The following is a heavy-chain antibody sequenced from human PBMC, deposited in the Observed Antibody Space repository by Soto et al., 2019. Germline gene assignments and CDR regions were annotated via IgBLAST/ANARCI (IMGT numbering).Heavy chain of an antibody. CDR2: INHSGST. V-gene: IGHV4-34*01. D-gene: IGHD2-15*01. CDR3: ARRLGIGIVVVVAATRSYFDY. Sequence: QVQLQQWGAGLLKPSETLSLTCAVYGGSFSGYYWSWIRQPPGKGLEWIGEINHSGSTNYNPSLTSRVTISVDTSKNQFSLKLSSVTAADTAVYYCARRLGIGIVVVVAATRSYFDYWGQGTLVTVSS. CDR1: GGSFSGYY. J-gene: IGHJ4*02.